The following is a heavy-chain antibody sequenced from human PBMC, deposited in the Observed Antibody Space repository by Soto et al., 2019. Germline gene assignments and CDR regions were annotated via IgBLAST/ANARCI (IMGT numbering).Heavy chain of an antibody. CDR2: STGYGGST. V-gene: IGHV3-23*01. D-gene: IGHD2-8*01. Sequence: EVQLLESGGGLVQPGGSLRLSCAASGFTFSNYGLNWVRQAPGKGLEWVSLSTGYGGSTYYADSVKGRFTMSRDNSKNTLFLQMNSLGVEDTAVYYCARNNGMDVWGKGTTFTVSS. J-gene: IGHJ6*04. CDR1: GFTFSNYG. CDR3: ARNNGMDV.